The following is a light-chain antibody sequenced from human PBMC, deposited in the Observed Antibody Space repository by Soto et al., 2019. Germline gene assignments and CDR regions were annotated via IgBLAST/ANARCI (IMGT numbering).Light chain of an antibody. CDR2: AAS. CDR1: QDINNY. J-gene: IGKJ1*01. CDR3: QKYNSAPRT. Sequence: DIQMTQSPSSLSASVGDRFTITCRASQDINNYLAWYQVQPGKGPKLLIYAASTLQSGVPSRFSGSGSGTDFTLTISSLQPEDVATYFCQKYNSAPRTFGQGTRVEI. V-gene: IGKV1-27*01.